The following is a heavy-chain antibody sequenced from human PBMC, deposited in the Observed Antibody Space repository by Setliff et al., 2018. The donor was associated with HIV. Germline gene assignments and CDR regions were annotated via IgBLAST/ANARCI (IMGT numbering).Heavy chain of an antibody. CDR2: IYPGDSDT. Sequence: ISCKASGYNFTNYWIDWVRQMPGKGLEWMGVIYPGDSDTNYSPSFQGHVTISADKSISTAYLQWSSLKASDTAMYYCATTRGYCSGGSCYSPPYMDVWGKGTTVTVSS. J-gene: IGHJ6*03. D-gene: IGHD2-15*01. CDR1: GYNFTNYW. CDR3: ATTRGYCSGGSCYSPPYMDV. V-gene: IGHV5-51*01.